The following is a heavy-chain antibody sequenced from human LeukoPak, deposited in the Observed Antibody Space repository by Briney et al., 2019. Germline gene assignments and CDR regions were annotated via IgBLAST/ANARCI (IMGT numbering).Heavy chain of an antibody. Sequence: SVKVSCKASGGTFSSYAISWVRQAPGQGLEWMGRIIPIFGTASYAQKFQGRVTITTDESTSTAYMELSSLRSEDTAVYYCARCAHYYDSSGDIKYYFDYWGQGTLVTVSS. CDR3: ARCAHYYDSSGDIKYYFDY. V-gene: IGHV1-69*05. D-gene: IGHD3-22*01. J-gene: IGHJ4*02. CDR1: GGTFSSYA. CDR2: IIPIFGTA.